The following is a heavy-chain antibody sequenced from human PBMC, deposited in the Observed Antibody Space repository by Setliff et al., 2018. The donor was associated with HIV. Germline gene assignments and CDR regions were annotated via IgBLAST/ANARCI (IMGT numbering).Heavy chain of an antibody. V-gene: IGHV3-21*01. D-gene: IGHD3-22*01. CDR3: ARDRGYYYDSSGLDY. CDR2: ISSSSSY. J-gene: IGHJ4*02. CDR1: GFTFSSYS. Sequence: GESLMISCAASGFTFSSYSMNWVRQAPGKGLEWVSSISSSSSYYADSVKGRFTISRDNAKNSLYLQMNSLRAEDTAVYYCARDRGYYYDSSGLDYWGQGTLVTVSS.